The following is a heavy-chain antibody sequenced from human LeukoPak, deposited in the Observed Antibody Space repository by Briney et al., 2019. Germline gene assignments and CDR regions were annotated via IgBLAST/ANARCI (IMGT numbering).Heavy chain of an antibody. CDR3: AREDCSSTSCPNWFDP. J-gene: IGHJ5*02. V-gene: IGHV4-34*01. D-gene: IGHD2-2*01. Sequence: SETLSLTCAVYGGSFSGYYWSWIRQPPGKGLEWIGEINHSGSTNYNPSLKSRVTISVDTSKNQFSLKLSSVTAADTAVYYCAREDCSSTSCPNWFDPWGQGTLVTVSS. CDR1: GGSFSGYY. CDR2: INHSGST.